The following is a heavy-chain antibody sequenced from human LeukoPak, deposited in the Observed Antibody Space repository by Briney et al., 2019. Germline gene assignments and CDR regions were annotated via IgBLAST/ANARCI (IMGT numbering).Heavy chain of an antibody. D-gene: IGHD6-13*01. CDR2: ISPSADST. CDR3: AKRESSSSWYNYFDY. V-gene: IGHV3-23*01. J-gene: IGHJ4*02. CDR1: GFTFSNYA. Sequence: GGSLRLSCAASGFTFSNYAMSWVRQAPGKGLEWASAISPSADSTSYADSVKGRFAISRDNSKNTLYLQMDSLRAEDTAVYYCAKRESSSSWYNYFDYWGQGTLVTVSS.